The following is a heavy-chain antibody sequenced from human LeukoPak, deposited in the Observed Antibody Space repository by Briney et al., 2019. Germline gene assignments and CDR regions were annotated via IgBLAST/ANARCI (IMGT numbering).Heavy chain of an antibody. V-gene: IGHV1-69*05. CDR2: IIPFFGPA. Sequence: SVKVSFKASGGTFISYAISWVGQARGQGGEGMGGIIPFFGPANYAQNFQRRLTITTNDSTTTAYLELSSLRSEDTAVYYCAREGGAMTTVTTFWFVPWGQGTPVTGAS. J-gene: IGHJ5*02. D-gene: IGHD4-17*01. CDR1: GGTFISYA. CDR3: AREGGAMTTVTTFWFVP.